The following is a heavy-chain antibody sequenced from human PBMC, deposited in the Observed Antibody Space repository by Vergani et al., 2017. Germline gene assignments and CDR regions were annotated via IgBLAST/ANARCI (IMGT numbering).Heavy chain of an antibody. CDR2: ISYDGSNK. CDR1: GFTFSSYA. J-gene: IGHJ4*02. V-gene: IGHV3-30-3*01. Sequence: QVQLVESGGGVVQPGRSLRLSCAASGFTFSSYAMHWVRQAPGKGLEWVAVISYDGSNKYYADYVKGRFTISRDNSKNTLYLQMNSLRAEDTAVYYCARGPNPYSSGWHVLGHYFDYWGQGTLVTVSS. CDR3: ARGPNPYSSGWHVLGHYFDY. D-gene: IGHD6-19*01.